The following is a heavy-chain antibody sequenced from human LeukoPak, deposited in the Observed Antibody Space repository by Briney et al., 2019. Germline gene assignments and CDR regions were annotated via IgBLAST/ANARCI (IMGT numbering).Heavy chain of an antibody. V-gene: IGHV3-23*01. CDR2: ISGSGGST. D-gene: IGHD2-15*01. CDR1: GFTFSSYA. J-gene: IGHJ4*02. CDR3: AKQGCSGGSCYFDY. Sequence: GGSLRLSCAASGFTFSSYAMSWVRQAPGKGLEWVSAISGSGGSTYYADSVKGRSTISRDNSKNTLYLQMNSLRAEDTAVYYCAKQGCSGGSCYFDYWGQGTLVTVSS.